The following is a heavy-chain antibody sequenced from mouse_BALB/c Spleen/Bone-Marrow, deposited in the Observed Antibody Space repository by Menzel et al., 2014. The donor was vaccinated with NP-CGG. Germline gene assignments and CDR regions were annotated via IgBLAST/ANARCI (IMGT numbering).Heavy chain of an antibody. V-gene: IGHV1S135*01. CDR2: IDPFNGGT. J-gene: IGHJ1*01. Sequence: VQLQQSGPELMKPGASAKISCKASGYSFSSYYMHWVKQSHGKSLEWIGYIDPFNGGTSYNQKFKGKATLTVDKSSSTAYMHLSSLTSEDSAVYYCAREGIYSYGSGYFDDWGAGTTVTVSS. CDR1: GYSFSSYY. D-gene: IGHD1-1*01. CDR3: AREGIYSYGSGYFDD.